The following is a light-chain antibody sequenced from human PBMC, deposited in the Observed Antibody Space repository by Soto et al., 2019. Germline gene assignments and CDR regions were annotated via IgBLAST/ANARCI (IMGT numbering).Light chain of an antibody. CDR2: VVS. CDR1: SVDVGAYDF. J-gene: IGLJ1*01. V-gene: IGLV2-11*01. Sequence: QSALTQPPSVSGSPGQSVTISCTGTSVDVGAYDFVSWYQQHPGKAPKLLIYVVSGRPSGVPHRFSGSKSGNAASLTISGLQAEDEADYYCSSFTTSHTYVFGTGTKLTVL. CDR3: SSFTTSHTYV.